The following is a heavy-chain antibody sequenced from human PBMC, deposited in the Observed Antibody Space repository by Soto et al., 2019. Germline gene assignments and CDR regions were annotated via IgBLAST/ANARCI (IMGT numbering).Heavy chain of an antibody. CDR3: AGGSSLCWECFHH. D-gene: IGHD2-2*01. V-gene: IGHV4-59*01. CDR1: GGSISSYY. CDR2: VYNSGST. J-gene: IGHJ1*01. Sequence: QVQLQESGPGLVKPSETLSLTCNVSGGSISSYYWSWIWQPTGKGLEYIGHVYNSGSTIHSPSLKSRATISVDTSKNQFSLKLTSVTAADTAVYYCAGGSSLCWECFHHWGQGILITVSS.